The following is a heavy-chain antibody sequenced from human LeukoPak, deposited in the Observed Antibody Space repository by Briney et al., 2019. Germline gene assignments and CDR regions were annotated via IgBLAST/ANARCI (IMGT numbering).Heavy chain of an antibody. CDR1: GXXIXXGXYX. J-gene: IGHJ3*02. Sequence: SETLSLTCTVXGXXIXXGXYXXXXXXXPXGKXLEWIASIYYTGXXYXNPSLKSRVTISVDTSKNQFSLRLSSVTAADTAVYFCAGGYPLGAFDTWGQGTLVTVSS. CDR3: AGGYPLGAFDT. D-gene: IGHD3-16*01. V-gene: IGHV4-39*01. CDR2: IYYTGXX.